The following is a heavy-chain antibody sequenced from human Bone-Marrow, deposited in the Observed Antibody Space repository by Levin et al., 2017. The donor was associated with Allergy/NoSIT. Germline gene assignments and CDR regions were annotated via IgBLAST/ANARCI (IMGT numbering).Heavy chain of an antibody. CDR1: GFSFSSYE. J-gene: IGHJ4*02. D-gene: IGHD2-15*01. V-gene: IGHV3-23*01. CDR2: ISGNGDST. Sequence: GGSLRLSCAASGFSFSSYEMNWVRQAPGKGLEWVSGISGNGDSTFYADSVKGRFTVSRDNAKDTLYLQMSNLRAEDTAIYYCAKDRVVVVGLFDYWGPGSLVTVSS. CDR3: AKDRVVVVGLFDY.